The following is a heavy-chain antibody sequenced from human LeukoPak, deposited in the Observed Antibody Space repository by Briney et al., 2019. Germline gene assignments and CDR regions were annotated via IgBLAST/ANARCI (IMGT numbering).Heavy chain of an antibody. CDR1: GFTFSSYN. D-gene: IGHD2-2*01. CDR2: ISSSSGAI. V-gene: IGHV3-48*04. Sequence: PGGSLRLSCAASGFTFSSYNMNWVRQAPGKGLEWVSYISSSSGAIYYADSVKGRFTISRDNAKNSPYLQMNSLRADDTAVYYCARGRPVSDWGQGTLVTVSS. J-gene: IGHJ4*02. CDR3: ARGRPVSD.